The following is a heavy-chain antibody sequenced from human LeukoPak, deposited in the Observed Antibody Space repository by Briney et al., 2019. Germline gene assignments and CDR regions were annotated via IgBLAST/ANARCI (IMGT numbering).Heavy chain of an antibody. CDR2: MNPNSGNT. Sequence: ASVKASCKASGYTFTSYDINWVRQATGQGLEWMGWMNPNSGNTGYAQKSQGRVTITRNTSISTAYMELSSLRSEDTAVYYCARGPRVILRWFARHNWFDPWGQGTLVTVSS. D-gene: IGHD4-23*01. V-gene: IGHV1-8*03. CDR3: ARGPRVILRWFARHNWFDP. CDR1: GYTFTSYD. J-gene: IGHJ5*02.